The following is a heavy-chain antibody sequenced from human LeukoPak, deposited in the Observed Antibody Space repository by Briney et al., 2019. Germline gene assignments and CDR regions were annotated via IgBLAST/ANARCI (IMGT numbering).Heavy chain of an antibody. V-gene: IGHV3-30*18. D-gene: IGHD2-2*01. J-gene: IGHJ4*02. CDR2: ISYDGSNK. CDR1: GFSISDYD. Sequence: GRSLRLSCAASGFSISDYDMHWVRQAPGKGLEWVAVISYDGSNKYYEDSVKGRFTISRDNSKNTLYLQMNSPRVEDTALYYCAKESVQAAPLYGVDGWGQGTQVTVSS. CDR3: AKESVQAAPLYGVDG.